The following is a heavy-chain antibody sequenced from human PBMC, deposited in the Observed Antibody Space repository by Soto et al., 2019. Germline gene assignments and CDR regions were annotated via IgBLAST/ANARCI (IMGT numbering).Heavy chain of an antibody. V-gene: IGHV4-39*01. CDR1: GGSISSSSYY. CDR3: ASEDDWLFSYFDY. D-gene: IGHD3-9*01. J-gene: IGHJ4*02. CDR2: IYHSGST. Sequence: SETLSLTCTVSGGSISSSSYYWGWIRQPPGKGLEWIGSIYHSGSTYYNPSLKSRVTISVDTSKNQFSLKLSSVTAADTAVYYCASEDDWLFSYFDYWGQGTLVTVSS.